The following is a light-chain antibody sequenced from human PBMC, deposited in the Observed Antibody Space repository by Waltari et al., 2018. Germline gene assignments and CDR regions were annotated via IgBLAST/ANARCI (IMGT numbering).Light chain of an antibody. CDR3: QQYSTFPPT. CDR1: QAISTF. Sequence: DIQMTQSPSSLSPSVGYRVILTCRESQAISTFLAWFQLKPGKAPKSLIYAASTLQTGVSSNFSGSGSGTDFTLTISSLQPGDCATYYCQQYSTFPPTFGGGTRVEI. V-gene: IGKV1-16*02. J-gene: IGKJ4*01. CDR2: AAS.